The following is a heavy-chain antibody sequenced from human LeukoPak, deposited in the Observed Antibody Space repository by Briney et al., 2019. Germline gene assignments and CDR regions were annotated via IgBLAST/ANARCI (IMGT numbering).Heavy chain of an antibody. V-gene: IGHV3-23*01. D-gene: IGHD1-26*01. Sequence: GGSLRLSCAASGFTFSSYAMSWVRQAPGKGLEWVSAISGSGGSTYYADSVKGRFTISRDNSKNTLYLQMNSLRAEDTAVYYCARHVGATSYYFDYWGQGTLVTVSS. CDR1: GFTFSSYA. CDR2: ISGSGGST. CDR3: ARHVGATSYYFDY. J-gene: IGHJ4*02.